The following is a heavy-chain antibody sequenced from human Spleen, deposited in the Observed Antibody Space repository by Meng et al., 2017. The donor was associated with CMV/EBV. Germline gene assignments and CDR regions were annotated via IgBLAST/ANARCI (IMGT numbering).Heavy chain of an antibody. Sequence: LRWSVNGGSFSEYFWIWIRQPPGKGLEWIGEINDSGGTRYTPSLESRLTISVDTSKNRFSLKLTSVTAADTAVYYCARHRDYGGNIDSWGQGTLVTVSS. J-gene: IGHJ4*02. V-gene: IGHV4-34*01. CDR1: GGSFSEYF. CDR3: ARHRDYGGNIDS. CDR2: INDSGGT. D-gene: IGHD4-23*01.